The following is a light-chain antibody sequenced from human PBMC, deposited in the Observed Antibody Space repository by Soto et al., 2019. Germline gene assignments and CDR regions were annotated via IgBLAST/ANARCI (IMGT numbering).Light chain of an antibody. J-gene: IGKJ1*01. CDR3: QQTSSLPRT. Sequence: DVQMTQSPSSLSASVGDTVTMSCRSSRSISTSVSWYQQKPGKSPTLLIYGASARQTGVPYKFSASGSGKDFTLTISGLQREDLATYYCQQTSSLPRTFGQGTTVDLK. CDR2: GAS. V-gene: IGKV1-39*01. CDR1: RSISTS.